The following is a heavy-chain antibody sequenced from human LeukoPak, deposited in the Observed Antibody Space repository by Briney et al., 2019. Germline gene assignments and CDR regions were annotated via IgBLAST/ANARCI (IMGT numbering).Heavy chain of an antibody. Sequence: GGSLRLSCAASGFTFSSYAMHWVRQAPGKGLEYVSAISSNGGSTYYANSVKGRFTISRDNSKNTLYLQMGSLRAEDMAVYYCARVYGGATRLPADYWGQGTLVTVSS. J-gene: IGHJ4*02. D-gene: IGHD1-26*01. CDR3: ARVYGGATRLPADY. CDR2: ISSNGGST. CDR1: GFTFSSYA. V-gene: IGHV3-64*01.